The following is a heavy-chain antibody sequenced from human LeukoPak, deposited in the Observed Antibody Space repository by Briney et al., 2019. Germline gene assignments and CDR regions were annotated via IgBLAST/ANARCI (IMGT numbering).Heavy chain of an antibody. J-gene: IGHJ4*02. Sequence: PSETLSLTCTVSGGSISSYYWSWIRQPPGKGLEWIGYIYYSGSTNYNPSLKSRVTISVDTSKNQFSLKLSSVTAAYTAVYYCARGRRYTTVTTSAWDYWGQGTLVTVSS. CDR3: ARGRRYTTVTTSAWDY. CDR2: IYYSGST. V-gene: IGHV4-59*12. D-gene: IGHD4-17*01. CDR1: GGSISSYY.